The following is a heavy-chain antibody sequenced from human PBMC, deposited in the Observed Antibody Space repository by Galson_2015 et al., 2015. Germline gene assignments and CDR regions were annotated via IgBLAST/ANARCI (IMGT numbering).Heavy chain of an antibody. V-gene: IGHV6-1*01. Sequence: CAISGDSVSSNSAAWNWIRQSPSRGLEWLGRTYYRSKWYNDYAVSVKSRITINPDTSKNQFSLQLNSVTPEDTAVYYCARDQSTFGGVIEYNWFDPWGQGTLVTVSS. D-gene: IGHD3-16*02. CDR3: ARDQSTFGGVIEYNWFDP. J-gene: IGHJ5*02. CDR1: GDSVSSNSAA. CDR2: TYYRSKWYN.